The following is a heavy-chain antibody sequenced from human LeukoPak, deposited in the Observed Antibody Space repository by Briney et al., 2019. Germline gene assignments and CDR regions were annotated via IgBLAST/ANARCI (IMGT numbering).Heavy chain of an antibody. Sequence: GGSLRLSCAASGFTFSSYAMSWVRQAPGKGLEWVGRIKSKTDGGTTDYAAPVKGRFTISRDDSKNTLYLQMNSLKTEDTAVYYCTTVNDFWSGYQYNWGQGTLVTVSS. CDR3: TTVNDFWSGYQYN. D-gene: IGHD3-3*01. J-gene: IGHJ4*02. CDR1: GFTFSSYA. CDR2: IKSKTDGGTT. V-gene: IGHV3-15*01.